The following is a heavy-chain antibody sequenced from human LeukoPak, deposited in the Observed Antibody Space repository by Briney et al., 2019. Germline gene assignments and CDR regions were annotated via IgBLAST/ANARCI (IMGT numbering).Heavy chain of an antibody. CDR2: IHSGDST. Sequence: GGSLILSCAASGFIVSTHYLSWVRQAPGKGLEWVSVIHSGDSTYYADSVKGRFTISRDNSKNTLYLQMNTLRAEDTAVYYCARGQSGGLDYWGQGTLVTVSS. D-gene: IGHD3-10*01. CDR3: ARGQSGGLDY. CDR1: GFIVSTHY. V-gene: IGHV3-53*01. J-gene: IGHJ4*02.